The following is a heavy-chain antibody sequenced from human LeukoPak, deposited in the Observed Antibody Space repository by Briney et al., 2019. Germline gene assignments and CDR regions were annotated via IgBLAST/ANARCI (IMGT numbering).Heavy chain of an antibody. Sequence: HPGGSLRLSCVASGFTFSPYGMYWVRQAPGKGLEWVAVLSFDEITNYFGDSVRGRFTISRDNSKNTLYLQMNSLRAEDTAVYYCAKWKYSNSGIDDYWGQGTLVTVSS. CDR3: AKWKYSNSGIDDY. V-gene: IGHV3-30*18. D-gene: IGHD6-6*01. CDR1: GFTFSPYG. CDR2: LSFDEITN. J-gene: IGHJ4*02.